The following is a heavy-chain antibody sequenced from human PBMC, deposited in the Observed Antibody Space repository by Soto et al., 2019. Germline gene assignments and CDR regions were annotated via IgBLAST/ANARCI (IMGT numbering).Heavy chain of an antibody. D-gene: IGHD3-16*02. CDR1: GFTFSNAW. Sequence: GGSLRLSCAASGFTFSNAWMSWVRQAPGKGLEWVGRIKSKTDGGTTDYAAPVKGRFTISRDDSKNTLYLQMNSLKTEDTAVYYCTTDLRNDYIWGSYRYTRMNVYWGQGTLVTVSS. J-gene: IGHJ4*02. V-gene: IGHV3-15*01. CDR3: TTDLRNDYIWGSYRYTRMNVY. CDR2: IKSKTDGGTT.